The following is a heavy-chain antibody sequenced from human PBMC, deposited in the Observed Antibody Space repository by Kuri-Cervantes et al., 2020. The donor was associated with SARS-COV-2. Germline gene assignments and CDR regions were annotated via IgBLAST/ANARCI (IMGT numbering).Heavy chain of an antibody. J-gene: IGHJ4*02. CDR1: GFTLADYG. CDR2: ITWDGYNT. D-gene: IGHD7-27*01. Sequence: GESLKISCAASGFTLADYGMYWVRQAPGKGLEWVSSITWDGYNTFYADSVKGRFTMSRDNAKNSLYLQMNSLRAEDTAVYYCARVAGDPYYFDYWGQGTLVTVSS. CDR3: ARVAGDPYYFDY. V-gene: IGHV3-43D*03.